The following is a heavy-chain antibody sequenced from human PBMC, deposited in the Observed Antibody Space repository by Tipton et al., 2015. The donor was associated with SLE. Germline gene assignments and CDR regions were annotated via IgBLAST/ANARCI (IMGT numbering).Heavy chain of an antibody. Sequence: SLRLSCAASGFTFSSYGMHWVRQAPGKGLEWVAVIWYDGSNKYYADSVKGRFTISRDNSKNTLYLQMNSLRLDDTAVYYCARNGAGYYSAGYFDDWGPGTLVSVS. CDR2: IWYDGSNK. V-gene: IGHV3-33*08. CDR3: ARNGAGYYSAGYFDD. CDR1: GFTFSSYG. D-gene: IGHD3-22*01. J-gene: IGHJ4*02.